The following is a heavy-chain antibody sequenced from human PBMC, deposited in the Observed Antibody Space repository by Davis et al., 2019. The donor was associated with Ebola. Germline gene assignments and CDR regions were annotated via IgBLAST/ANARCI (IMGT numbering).Heavy chain of an antibody. D-gene: IGHD2-8*02. J-gene: IGHJ6*02. V-gene: IGHV3-74*03. Sequence: GESLKISCAASGFTFSNYWMHWVRQAPGKGPVWVSRINTDGTTTTYADSVKGRFTISRDNAKNTVYLQINSLRAEDTAMYYCAGAPHCGGSVCQGYHYHGMDVWGQGTTVTVSS. CDR3: AGAPHCGGSVCQGYHYHGMDV. CDR1: GFTFSNYW. CDR2: INTDGTTT.